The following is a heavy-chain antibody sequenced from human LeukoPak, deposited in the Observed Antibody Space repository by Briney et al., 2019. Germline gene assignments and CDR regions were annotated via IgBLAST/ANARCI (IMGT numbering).Heavy chain of an antibody. D-gene: IGHD5-12*01. CDR2: ISWSSDNI. CDR1: GFTFDDYA. Sequence: PGGSLRLSCAASGFTFDDYAMHWVRQAPGKGLEWVSGISWSSDNIDYADSVKGRFTISRDNAKNSLYLQMNSLRVEDTALYYCAKDSGSSSGYESWFDPWGQGTPVTVSS. J-gene: IGHJ5*02. V-gene: IGHV3-9*01. CDR3: AKDSGSSSGYESWFDP.